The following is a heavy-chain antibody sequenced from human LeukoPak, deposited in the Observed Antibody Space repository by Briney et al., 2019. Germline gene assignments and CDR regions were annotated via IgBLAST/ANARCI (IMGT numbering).Heavy chain of an antibody. CDR1: GYTFSDYY. CDR2: INPNSGGA. V-gene: IGHV1-2*02. D-gene: IGHD4-11*01. J-gene: IGHJ4*02. CDR3: ARDLMGIDYSFDY. Sequence: GASVKVSCKASGYTFSDYYMHWVRRAPGQGIEWMGWINPNSGGAHYAQKFQDRVTMTRDTSINTVYMELTSLRSDDTAVYYCARDLMGIDYSFDYWGQGTLVTVSS.